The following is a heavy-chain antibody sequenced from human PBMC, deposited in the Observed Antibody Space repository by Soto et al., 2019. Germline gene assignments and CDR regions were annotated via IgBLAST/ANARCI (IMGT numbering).Heavy chain of an antibody. D-gene: IGHD4-4*01. CDR2: IYNNGNT. Sequence: SETLSLTFTVSGGSMNIHYWTWMRQPPGKGLEWIGYIYNNGNTNYNPSLKSRVIISADMSKKQLSLKLSSVTVADTAVYYCARVVSKYYFYYMDVWGKGTTVTVSS. J-gene: IGHJ6*03. CDR1: GGSMNIHY. CDR3: ARVVSKYYFYYMDV. V-gene: IGHV4-59*11.